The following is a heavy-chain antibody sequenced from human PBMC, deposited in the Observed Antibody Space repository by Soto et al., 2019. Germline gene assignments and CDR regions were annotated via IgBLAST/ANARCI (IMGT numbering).Heavy chain of an antibody. V-gene: IGHV1-58*02. CDR3: AAGSRYGGYVPFDY. D-gene: IGHD5-12*01. CDR2: IVVGSGNT. CDR1: GFTFTSSA. Sequence: SVKVSCKASGFTFTSSAMQWVRQARGQRLEWIGWIVVGSGNTNYAQKLKERVTITRDMSTSTAYMELSSLRTEDTAVYYCAAGSRYGGYVPFDYWGQGTLVTVSS. J-gene: IGHJ4*02.